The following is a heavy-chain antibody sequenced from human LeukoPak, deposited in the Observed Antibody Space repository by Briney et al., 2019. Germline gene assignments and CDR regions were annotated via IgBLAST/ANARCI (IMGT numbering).Heavy chain of an antibody. CDR3: ARTFYYSSGSQPRGGDAFDI. V-gene: IGHV4-4*07. CDR1: GGSISSYY. Sequence: SETLSLTCTVSGGSISSYYWSWIRQPAGKGLEWIGRIYTSGSTNYNPSLKSRVTMSVDTSKKQFSLKLSSVTAADTAVYYCARTFYYSSGSQPRGGDAFDIWGHGTMVTVSS. D-gene: IGHD3-10*01. CDR2: IYTSGST. J-gene: IGHJ3*02.